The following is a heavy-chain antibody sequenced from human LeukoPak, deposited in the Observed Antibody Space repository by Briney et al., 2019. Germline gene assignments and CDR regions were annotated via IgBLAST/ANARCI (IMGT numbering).Heavy chain of an antibody. V-gene: IGHV4-4*07. D-gene: IGHD6-25*01. J-gene: IGHJ5*02. Sequence: SETLSLTCTASGGSISSYYWTWVRQSAGKGLEWIGRINTSGSTNYIPSLRSRATMSVNPSTNKFPLNLTSVTAADTAVYSCAREGGDPRWLDPWGQGTLVTVSS. CDR2: INTSGST. CDR1: GGSISSYY. CDR3: AREGGDPRWLDP.